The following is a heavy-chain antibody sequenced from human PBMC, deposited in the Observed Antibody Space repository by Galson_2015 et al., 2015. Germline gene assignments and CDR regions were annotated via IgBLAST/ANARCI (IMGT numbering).Heavy chain of an antibody. CDR2: ISSSSSYI. CDR3: ASSSWPVGYFDY. J-gene: IGHJ4*02. V-gene: IGHV3-21*01. Sequence: SLRLSCAASGFTFSSYSMNWVRRAPGKGLEWVSSISSSSSYIYYADSVKGRFTISRDNAKNSLYLQMNSLRAEDTAVYYCASSSWPVGYFDYWGQGTLVTVSS. CDR1: GFTFSSYS. D-gene: IGHD6-19*01.